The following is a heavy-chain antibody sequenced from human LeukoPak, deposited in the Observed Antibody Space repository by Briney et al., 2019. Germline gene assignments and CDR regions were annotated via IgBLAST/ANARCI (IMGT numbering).Heavy chain of an antibody. CDR1: GGSISSYY. J-gene: IGHJ5*02. Sequence: SETLSLTCTVSGGSISSYYWSWIRQPPGKGLEWIEYIYYSGSTNYNPSLKSRVTISVDTSKNQFSLKLSSVTAADTAVYYCARGPDHYYARLGPWGQGTLVTVSS. CDR2: IYYSGST. D-gene: IGHD3-10*01. V-gene: IGHV4-59*01. CDR3: ARGPDHYYARLGP.